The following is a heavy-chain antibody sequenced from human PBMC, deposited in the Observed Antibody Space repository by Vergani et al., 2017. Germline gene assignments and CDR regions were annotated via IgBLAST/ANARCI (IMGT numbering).Heavy chain of an antibody. CDR3: ARGLEIRGVKIVQRFSYSSALDV. Sequence: QVQLQQWGAGLLKPSETLSLKCAVYGEAFTGYYWNWIRQSPGKGLEWIAEINAGGSTNYNPSLKSRVTISVDTSKNQFSLSLSFVTAADTAVYYCARGLEIRGVKIVQRFSYSSALDVLGQGTTVTVSS. V-gene: IGHV4-34*01. J-gene: IGHJ6*02. CDR1: GEAFTGYY. D-gene: IGHD3-10*01. CDR2: INAGGST.